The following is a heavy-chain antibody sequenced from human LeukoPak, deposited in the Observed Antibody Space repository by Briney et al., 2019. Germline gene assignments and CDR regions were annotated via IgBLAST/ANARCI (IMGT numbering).Heavy chain of an antibody. CDR1: GVSIQSYW. J-gene: IGHJ4*02. D-gene: IGHD5-18*01. V-gene: IGHV4-4*07. Sequence: PSETLCLTCDVSGVSIQSYWWSWVRKPAGKGLEWIGRIYTTGRTNYSPSFQSRVTMSIDVSSNQFSLTLRSVTAADTAVYYCARSGYTISAYHSDFWGQGAPVTVSS. CDR2: IYTTGRT. CDR3: ARSGYTISAYHSDF.